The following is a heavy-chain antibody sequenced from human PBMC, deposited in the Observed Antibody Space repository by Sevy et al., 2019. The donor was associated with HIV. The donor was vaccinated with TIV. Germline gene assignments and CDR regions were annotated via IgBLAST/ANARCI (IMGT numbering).Heavy chain of an antibody. V-gene: IGHV1-18*01. CDR1: GYTFTSYG. D-gene: IGHD1-7*01. CDR3: ARGITGTTGGYYYYGMDV. CDR2: ISAYNGNT. Sequence: ASVKVSCKASGYTFTSYGISWVQQAPGQGLEWMGWISAYNGNTNYAQKLQGRVTMTTDTSTSTAYMELRSLRSDDTAVYYCARGITGTTGGYYYYGMDVWGQGTTVTVSS. J-gene: IGHJ6*02.